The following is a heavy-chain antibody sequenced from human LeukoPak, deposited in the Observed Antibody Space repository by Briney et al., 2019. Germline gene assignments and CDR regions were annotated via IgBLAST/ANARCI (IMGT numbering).Heavy chain of an antibody. CDR1: GGSISSHY. Sequence: PSETLSLTCTVSGGSISSHYWSWIRQPPGKGLEWIGYIYYSGSTNYNPSLKSRVTISLDTSKTQFSLKLTSVTAADTAVDYCARDSTWRFGDFGRFDPWGQGTLVTVSS. D-gene: IGHD3-10*01. J-gene: IGHJ5*02. CDR3: ARDSTWRFGDFGRFDP. CDR2: IYYSGST. V-gene: IGHV4-59*11.